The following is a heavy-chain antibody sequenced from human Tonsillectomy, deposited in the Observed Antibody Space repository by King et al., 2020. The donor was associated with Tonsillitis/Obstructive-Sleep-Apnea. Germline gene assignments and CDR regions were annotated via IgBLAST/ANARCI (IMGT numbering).Heavy chain of an antibody. CDR2: IYPGDSDT. D-gene: IGHD3-22*01. J-gene: IGHJ3*02. CDR1: GYSFTSYW. V-gene: IGHV5-51*01. Sequence: VQLVQSGAEVKKPGESLKISCKGSGYSFTSYWIGWVRQMPGKGLEWMGIIYPGDSDTRYRPSFQGQVTISADKSISTAYLQWSSLTASDTAMYYCASHEDTSGYYGDFDIWGQGPMVTVAS. CDR3: ASHEDTSGYYGDFDI.